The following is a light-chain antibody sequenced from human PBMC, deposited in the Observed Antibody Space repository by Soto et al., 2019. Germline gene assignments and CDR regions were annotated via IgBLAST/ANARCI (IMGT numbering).Light chain of an antibody. Sequence: EIVLTQSPGTLSLSPGDRATLSCSASQTVSSNFLAWYQQRPAQAPRLLIHGASTRATGITDRFSGSVSGTDFTLIISGLEPEDFAVYYCQQCGTSPATFGQGTKVDI. CDR1: QTVSSNF. J-gene: IGKJ1*01. CDR3: QQCGTSPAT. CDR2: GAS. V-gene: IGKV3-20*01.